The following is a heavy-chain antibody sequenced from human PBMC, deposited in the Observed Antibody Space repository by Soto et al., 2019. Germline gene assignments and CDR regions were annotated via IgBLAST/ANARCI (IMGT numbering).Heavy chain of an antibody. Sequence: TSETLSLTCAVYGGSFSGYYWSWIRQPPGKGLEWIGEINHSGSTNYNPSLKSRVTISVDTSKNQFSLKLSSVTAADTAVCYCARGRSDIVVVVAATPGMDVWGQGTMVTVSS. CDR2: INHSGST. J-gene: IGHJ6*02. CDR1: GGSFSGYY. CDR3: ARGRSDIVVVVAATPGMDV. D-gene: IGHD2-15*01. V-gene: IGHV4-34*01.